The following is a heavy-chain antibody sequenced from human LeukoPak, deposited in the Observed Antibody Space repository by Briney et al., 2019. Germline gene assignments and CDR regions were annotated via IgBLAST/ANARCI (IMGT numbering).Heavy chain of an antibody. CDR1: GFTFKYYW. V-gene: IGHV3-7*01. D-gene: IGHD1-26*01. CDR3: VRGGWELDY. Sequence: PGGSLRLSCAASGFTFKYYWMAWVRQAPGKGPEWVAHMKEDGTEEYYVDSVKGRFTIFRDDAKSSLFLQMNSLTAEDTALYYCVRGGWELDYWGQGTLVTVSS. CDR2: MKEDGTEE. J-gene: IGHJ4*02.